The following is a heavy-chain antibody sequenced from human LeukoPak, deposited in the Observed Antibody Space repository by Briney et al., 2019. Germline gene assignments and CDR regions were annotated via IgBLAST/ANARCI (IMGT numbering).Heavy chain of an antibody. D-gene: IGHD7-27*01. Sequence: PGGSLRLSCAASGFPFSDFYMTWIRQAPGKGLEWVSYISSTATTIYYADSVKGRFTNSRDNAKNSLYLQMNNLRAEDTAVYYCARDRWGKYYFDYWGQGTLVTVSS. J-gene: IGHJ4*02. V-gene: IGHV3-11*01. CDR1: GFPFSDFY. CDR2: ISSTATTI. CDR3: ARDRWGKYYFDY.